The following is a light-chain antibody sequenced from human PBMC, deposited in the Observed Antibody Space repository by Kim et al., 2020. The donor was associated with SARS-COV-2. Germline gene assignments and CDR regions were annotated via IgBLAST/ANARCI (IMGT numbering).Light chain of an antibody. CDR3: CSYAGSYTS. J-gene: IGLJ2*01. Sequence: GRAVTISCTGTSDDVGGYIYVSGYQQHPGKAPKLMIYDVSERPSGVPDRFSGSKSGNTASLTISGLQAEDEADYYCCSYAGSYTSFGGGTQLTVL. CDR2: DVS. V-gene: IGLV2-11*01. CDR1: SDDVGGYIY.